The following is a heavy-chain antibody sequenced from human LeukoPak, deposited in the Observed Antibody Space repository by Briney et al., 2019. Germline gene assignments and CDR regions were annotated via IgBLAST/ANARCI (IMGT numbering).Heavy chain of an antibody. V-gene: IGHV3-9*01. D-gene: IGHD3-3*01. CDR1: GFTFGDYA. CDR2: ISWNSGTI. J-gene: IGHJ6*04. Sequence: PGGSLRLSCAASGFTFGDYAMHWVRHAPGKGLEWVSGISWNSGTIGYAGSVQGRFTISRDNAKNSLYLQMNSLRAEDTALYYCAKGGQITIFGVVGDVWGKGTTVTVSS. CDR3: AKGGQITIFGVVGDV.